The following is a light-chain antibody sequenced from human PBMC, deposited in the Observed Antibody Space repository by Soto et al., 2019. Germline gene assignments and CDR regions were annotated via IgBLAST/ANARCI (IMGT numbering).Light chain of an antibody. V-gene: IGLV1-40*01. CDR1: TSNIGADYD. CDR3: QSYDSGLRGYV. CDR2: GNT. Sequence: QSVLAQPPSVSGAPGLRGTISCSGTTSNIGADYDVQWYRQLPGTAPKLLIHGNTNWPSGVPDRFSGSKSGTSASPAIPGPQSEDEGDYYCQSYDSGLRGYVFGSGTKVTVL. J-gene: IGLJ1*01.